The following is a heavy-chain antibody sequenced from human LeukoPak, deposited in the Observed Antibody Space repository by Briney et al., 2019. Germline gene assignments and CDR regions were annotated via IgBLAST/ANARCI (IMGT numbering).Heavy chain of an antibody. CDR1: GVTFSRYT. CDR2: VIPVFGSV. Sequence: ASVKVSCKASGVTFSRYTITWVRHAPGQGLEWMGHVIPVFGSVTYAQKFQGRVTLNTDESTRTVYMELSSLRSEDTAVYYCARALDGLTGTTYFDFWGQGTLVTVAS. J-gene: IGHJ4*02. V-gene: IGHV1-69*05. CDR3: ARALDGLTGTTYFDF. D-gene: IGHD1-14*01.